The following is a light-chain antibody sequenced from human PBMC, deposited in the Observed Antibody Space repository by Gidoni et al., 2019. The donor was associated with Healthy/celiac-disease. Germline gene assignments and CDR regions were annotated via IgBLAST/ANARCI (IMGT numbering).Light chain of an antibody. CDR1: SRDVGGYNY. J-gene: IGLJ2*01. V-gene: IGLV2-14*01. CDR3: SSYTSSSTLDVV. CDR2: EVS. Sequence: QSALTQPASVSGSPGQSLTISCTGTSRDVGGYNYVSWYQQPPGKAPKLMIYEVSNRPSGVSNRFSGSKSGNTASLTISGLQAEDEADYYCSSYTSSSTLDVVFGGGTKLTVL.